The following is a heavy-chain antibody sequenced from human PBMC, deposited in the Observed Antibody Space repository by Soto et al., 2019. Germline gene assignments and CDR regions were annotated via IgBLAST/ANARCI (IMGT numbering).Heavy chain of an antibody. CDR1: GGSFSGYY. CDR3: ARGQLRMDYYGSGSYSYYYYGMDV. J-gene: IGHJ6*02. V-gene: IGHV4-34*01. D-gene: IGHD3-10*01. CDR2: INHSGST. Sequence: PSETLSLTCAVYGGSFSGYYWSWIRQPPGKGLEWIGEINHSGSTNYNPSLESRVTISVDTSKNQFSLKLSSVTAADTAVYYCARGQLRMDYYGSGSYSYYYYGMDVWGQGTTVTVSS.